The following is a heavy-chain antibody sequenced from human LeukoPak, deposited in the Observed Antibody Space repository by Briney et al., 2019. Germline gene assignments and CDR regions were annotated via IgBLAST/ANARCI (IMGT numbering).Heavy chain of an antibody. Sequence: GGSLRLSCAASGFTFKNYVIHWVRQAPGKGLEWVAVTSSDLNVKLYADSVKGRFTISRDNSRSTLYLQMNSLRPEDTAIYYCAREGYYGSGSPPSLYFDYWGQGTLVTVSS. CDR3: AREGYYGSGSPPSLYFDY. CDR1: GFTFKNYV. V-gene: IGHV3-30-3*01. J-gene: IGHJ4*02. CDR2: TSSDLNVK. D-gene: IGHD3-10*01.